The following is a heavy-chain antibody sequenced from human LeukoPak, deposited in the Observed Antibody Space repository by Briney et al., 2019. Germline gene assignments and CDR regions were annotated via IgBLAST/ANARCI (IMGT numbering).Heavy chain of an antibody. V-gene: IGHV3-64*01. D-gene: IGHD1-26*01. Sequence: PGGSLRLSCAASGFTFSSYAMHWVRQAPGKGLEYVSAISSNGGSTYYANSVKGRFTISRDNSKNTLYLQMGSLRAEDMAVYYCARVRLSGSYFFDYWGQGTLVTVSS. CDR1: GFTFSSYA. J-gene: IGHJ4*02. CDR3: ARVRLSGSYFFDY. CDR2: ISSNGGST.